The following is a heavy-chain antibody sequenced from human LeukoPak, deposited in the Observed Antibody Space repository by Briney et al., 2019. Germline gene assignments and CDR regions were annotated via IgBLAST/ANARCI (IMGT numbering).Heavy chain of an antibody. V-gene: IGHV3-30*04. Sequence: PGGSLRLSCAASGFTFSSYAMHWVRQAPGKGLEWVAVISYDGSNKYYADSVKGRFTISRDNSKNTLYLQMNSLRAEDTAVYYCARDRVQIAVAATVIDYWGQGTLVTVSS. CDR2: ISYDGSNK. D-gene: IGHD6-19*01. CDR1: GFTFSSYA. J-gene: IGHJ4*02. CDR3: ARDRVQIAVAATVIDY.